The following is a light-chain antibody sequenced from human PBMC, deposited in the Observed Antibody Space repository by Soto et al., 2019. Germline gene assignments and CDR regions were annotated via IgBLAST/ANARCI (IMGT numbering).Light chain of an antibody. CDR1: QHVSSN. Sequence: EIVMTQSPATLSVSPGVSATLSCRASQHVSSNFSWYRQKPGQAPTLLIYRASTRDTGIPARFSGSGSGTEFTLTISSRQAEAFAVYYFQKYNNWPYTFGQGTKLDIK. J-gene: IGKJ2*01. CDR3: QKYNNWPYT. CDR2: RAS. V-gene: IGKV3-15*01.